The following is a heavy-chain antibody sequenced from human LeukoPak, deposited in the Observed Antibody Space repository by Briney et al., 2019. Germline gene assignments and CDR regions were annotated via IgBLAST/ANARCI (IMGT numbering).Heavy chain of an antibody. D-gene: IGHD3-3*01. CDR3: ARMYYDFWSGPSGYFDY. CDR1: GYTLTSYG. CDR2: ISTQSGNT. V-gene: IGHV1-18*01. Sequence: ASVKVSCKASGYTLTSYGINWMRQAPGQGLEWMGWISTQSGNTNYAQKVQGRLTLTTDRSTNTAYMELRSLRSDDTAVYYCARMYYDFWSGPSGYFDYWGQGTLVTVSS. J-gene: IGHJ4*02.